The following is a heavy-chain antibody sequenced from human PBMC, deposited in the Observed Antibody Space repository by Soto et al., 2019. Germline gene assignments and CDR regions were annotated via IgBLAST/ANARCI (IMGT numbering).Heavy chain of an antibody. CDR1: GNTFTVYY. D-gene: IGHD1-26*01. CDR3: ARDLAKGGGSAGFDY. Sequence: ASVKVSCKASGNTFTVYYMHWVRQAPGQGPEWMGWINPKRGDTLYPQKFQGRVTMTWDTSISTAYMALTRLKSDDTAVYYCARDLAKGGGSAGFDYWGQGTLVTVSS. J-gene: IGHJ4*02. V-gene: IGHV1-2*02. CDR2: INPKRGDT.